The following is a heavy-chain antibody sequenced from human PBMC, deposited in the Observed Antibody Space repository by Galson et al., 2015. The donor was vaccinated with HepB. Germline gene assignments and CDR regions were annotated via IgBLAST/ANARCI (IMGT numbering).Heavy chain of an antibody. Sequence: SLRLSCAASGFTFSSYGMHWVRQAPGKGLEWVAVIWYDGSNKYYADSVKGRFTISRDNSKNTLYLQMNSLRAEDTAVYYCAREQQLVEGSIPMIVMDVWGKGTTVTVSS. CDR1: GFTFSSYG. J-gene: IGHJ6*03. V-gene: IGHV3-33*01. D-gene: IGHD6-13*01. CDR2: IWYDGSNK. CDR3: AREQQLVEGSIPMIVMDV.